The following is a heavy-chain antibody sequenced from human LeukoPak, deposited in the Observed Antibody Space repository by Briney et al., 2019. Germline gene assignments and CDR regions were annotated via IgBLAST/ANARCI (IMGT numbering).Heavy chain of an antibody. Sequence: PGGSLRLSCAASGFTFSNYWMSWVRQAPGKGLERVANIKQDGSEKCYVDSVKGRFTISRDNAKNSLYLQMNSLRAEDTAVYYCARDRWELLSNSYHYCGLDVWGQGTTVTVSS. V-gene: IGHV3-7*01. J-gene: IGHJ6*02. CDR2: IKQDGSEK. CDR3: ARDRWELLSNSYHYCGLDV. CDR1: GFTFSNYW. D-gene: IGHD2-15*01.